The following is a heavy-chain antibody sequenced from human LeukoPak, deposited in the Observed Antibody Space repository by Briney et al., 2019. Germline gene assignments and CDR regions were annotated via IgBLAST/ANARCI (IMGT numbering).Heavy chain of an antibody. CDR1: GGTFSSYA. J-gene: IGHJ4*02. V-gene: IGHV1-69*05. Sequence: SVTVSCKASGGTFSSYAISWVRQAPGQGLEWMGGIIPIFGTANYAQKFQGRVTMTTDTSTSTAYMELRSLRSDDTAIYYCARVGRDYGGNRFSDYWGQGTLVTVSS. D-gene: IGHD4-23*01. CDR3: ARVGRDYGGNRFSDY. CDR2: IIPIFGTA.